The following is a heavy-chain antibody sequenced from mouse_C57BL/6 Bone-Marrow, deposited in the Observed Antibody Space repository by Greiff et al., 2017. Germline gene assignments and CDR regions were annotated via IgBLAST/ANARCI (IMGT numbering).Heavy chain of an antibody. D-gene: IGHD1-1*01. CDR1: GFNIKDYY. Sequence: EVQLQQSGAELVKPGASVKLSCTASGFNIKDYYMHWVKQRTEQGLEWIGRIDPEDGETKYAPNFPGKAPITADTSSTTAYMQLSGQTSEDTVVYYCVRGVIYYYGSWGYVDVWGTGTTGTVSS. V-gene: IGHV14-2*01. J-gene: IGHJ1*03. CDR2: IDPEDGET. CDR3: VRGVIYYYGSWGYVDV.